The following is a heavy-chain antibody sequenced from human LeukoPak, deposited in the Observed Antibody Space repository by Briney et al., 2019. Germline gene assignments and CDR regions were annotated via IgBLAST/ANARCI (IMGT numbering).Heavy chain of an antibody. CDR3: AELGITMIGGV. CDR1: GFTFSDYY. Sequence: AGGSLRLSCAASGFTFSDYYMGWIRQAPGKGLEWVSYITDNGRKIYYADSLKGRFTISRDNAKYSLYLQMNSLRAEDTAVYYCAELGITMIGGVWGKGTTVTISS. V-gene: IGHV3-11*04. CDR2: ITDNGRKI. D-gene: IGHD3-10*02. J-gene: IGHJ6*04.